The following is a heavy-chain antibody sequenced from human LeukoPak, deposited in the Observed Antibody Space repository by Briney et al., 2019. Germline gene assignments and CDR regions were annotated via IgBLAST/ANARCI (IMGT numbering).Heavy chain of an antibody. J-gene: IGHJ4*02. CDR1: GFTFSSYA. V-gene: IGHV3-23*01. CDR3: AKRGQYYYDSSGYYYQD. Sequence: GGSLRLSCAASGFTFSSYAMSWVRQAPGKGLEWVSAISAGGSTYYADSVKGRFTISRDNSRNTLYLQMNSLRAEDTGVYYCAKRGQYYYDSSGYYYQDWGQGTLVIVSS. CDR2: ISAGGST. D-gene: IGHD3-22*01.